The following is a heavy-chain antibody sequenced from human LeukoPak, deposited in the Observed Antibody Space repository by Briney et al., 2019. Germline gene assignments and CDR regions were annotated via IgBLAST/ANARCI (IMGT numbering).Heavy chain of an antibody. J-gene: IGHJ6*02. CDR2: INHSGST. D-gene: IGHD6-19*01. V-gene: IGHV4-34*01. Sequence: SETLSLTCAVYGVSFSGYYWSWIRQPPGKGLEWVGEINHSGSTNYNPSLKSRVTISVDTSKNQFSLKLSSVTAADTAVYYCARGPLSSGWYVPYYYYGMDVWGQGTTVTVSS. CDR1: GVSFSGYY. CDR3: ARGPLSSGWYVPYYYYGMDV.